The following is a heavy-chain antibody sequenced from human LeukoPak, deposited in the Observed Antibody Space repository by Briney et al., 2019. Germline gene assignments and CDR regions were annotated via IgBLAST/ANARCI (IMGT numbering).Heavy chain of an antibody. D-gene: IGHD2-21*02. CDR3: ASLPVTHGAFDI. CDR1: GGSFNGYY. V-gene: IGHV4-34*01. CDR2: INHSGSP. J-gene: IGHJ3*02. Sequence: SETLSLTCAVYGGSFNGYYWSWIRQPPGKGLEWVGEINHSGSPNYNVSLNSRVTISLDNSKKQFSLRLTSVAAADTAVYYCASLPVTHGAFDIWGQGTMVTVSS.